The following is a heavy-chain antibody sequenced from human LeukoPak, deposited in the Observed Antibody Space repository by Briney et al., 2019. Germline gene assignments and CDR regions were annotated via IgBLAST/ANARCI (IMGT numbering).Heavy chain of an antibody. Sequence: GGSLRLSCAASGFTFSSYEMNWVRQAPGKGLEWVSYISNSGNTIFYADSVKGRFTISRDNGKNSLYLQMNSLGPEDTAMYYCAKVAKGNIVVVTALDYWGPGTLVTVSS. V-gene: IGHV3-48*03. CDR1: GFTFSSYE. J-gene: IGHJ4*02. D-gene: IGHD2-21*02. CDR3: AKVAKGNIVVVTALDY. CDR2: ISNSGNTI.